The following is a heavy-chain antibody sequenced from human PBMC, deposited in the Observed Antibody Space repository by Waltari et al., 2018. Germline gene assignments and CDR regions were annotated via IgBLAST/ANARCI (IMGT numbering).Heavy chain of an antibody. CDR2: INHSGST. CDR1: GGSFSGYY. CDR3: ARGLRYFVALYEWFDP. V-gene: IGHV4-34*01. Sequence: QVQLQQWGAGLLKPSETLSLTCAVYGGSFSGYYWSWIRQPPGKGLEWIGEINHSGSTNYNPSRKSRVTISVDTSKNQFSLKLSSVTAADTAVYYCARGLRYFVALYEWFDPWGQGTLVTVSS. J-gene: IGHJ5*02. D-gene: IGHD3-16*01.